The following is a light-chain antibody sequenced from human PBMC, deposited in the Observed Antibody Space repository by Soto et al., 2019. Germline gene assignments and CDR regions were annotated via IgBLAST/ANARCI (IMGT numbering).Light chain of an antibody. J-gene: IGLJ3*02. CDR2: ATD. CDR3: VLSYGGAWV. V-gene: IGLV7-43*01. CDR1: TGAVTSAFL. Sequence: QAVVTQEPSLTVSPGGTVTLTCAPSTGAVTSAFLANWFQQKPGQAPRALIYATDKKHSWTPALFSGSLLGGKSALTLSGVQREDEADYYCVLSYGGAWVFGGVTKVTVL.